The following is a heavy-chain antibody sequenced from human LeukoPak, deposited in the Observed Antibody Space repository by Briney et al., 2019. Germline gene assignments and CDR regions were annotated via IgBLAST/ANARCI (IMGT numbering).Heavy chain of an antibody. CDR1: GGSISSGNYY. CDR2: LFYTGNT. V-gene: IGHV4-39*07. Sequence: PSETLSLTCTVSGGSISSGNYYWTWIRQPPGKGLEWIGSLFYTGNTYYNPSLKSRVTISIDTSKNQFSLKLISVTAADTAVYYCARENIMSTRDFDYWGRGTLVTVSS. D-gene: IGHD5/OR15-5a*01. J-gene: IGHJ4*02. CDR3: ARENIMSTRDFDY.